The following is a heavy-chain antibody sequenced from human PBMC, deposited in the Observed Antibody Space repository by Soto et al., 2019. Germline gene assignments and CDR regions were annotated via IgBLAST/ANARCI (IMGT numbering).Heavy chain of an antibody. J-gene: IGHJ4*02. CDR2: ISSSSSYI. V-gene: IGHV3-21*01. CDR1: GFTFSSDS. Sequence: GGSLRHSCAASGFTFSSDSMNWVRQAPGKGLKWVSSISSSSSYIDYADSVKGRFTISRDNAKNSLYLQMNSLRAEDTAVYFCARDNSMTAVTPAQFDYRGQRSLVTVSA. D-gene: IGHD4-17*01. CDR3: ARDNSMTAVTPAQFDY.